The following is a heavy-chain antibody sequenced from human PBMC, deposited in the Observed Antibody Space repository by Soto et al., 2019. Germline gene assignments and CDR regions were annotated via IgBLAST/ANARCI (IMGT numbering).Heavy chain of an antibody. CDR1: GYTFTSYA. CDR3: ARDGYYDFWSGSGVGGDY. D-gene: IGHD3-3*01. V-gene: IGHV1-3*01. J-gene: IGHJ4*02. CDR2: INAGNGNT. Sequence: ASVKVSCKASGYTFTSYAMHWVRQAPGQRLEWMGWINAGNGNTKYSQKFQGRVTITRDTSASTAYMELSSLRSEDTAVYYCARDGYYDFWSGSGVGGDYWGQGTLVTVSS.